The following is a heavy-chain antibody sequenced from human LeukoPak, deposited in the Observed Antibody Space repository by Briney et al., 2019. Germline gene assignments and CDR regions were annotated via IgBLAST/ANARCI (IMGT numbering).Heavy chain of an antibody. CDR2: IYSGDST. CDR3: ARVTPSGYYVY. Sequence: GGSLRLSCAASGFTVSSNYMSWVRQAPGKGLEWVSVIYSGDSTYYADSVKGRFTISRDNSKNTLYLQMNSLRAEDTAVYYCARVTPSGYYVYWGQGTLVTVSS. J-gene: IGHJ4*02. CDR1: GFTVSSNY. V-gene: IGHV3-66*01. D-gene: IGHD3-22*01.